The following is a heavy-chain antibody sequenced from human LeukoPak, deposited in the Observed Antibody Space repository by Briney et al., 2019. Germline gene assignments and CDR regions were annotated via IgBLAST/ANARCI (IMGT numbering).Heavy chain of an antibody. J-gene: IGHJ4*02. V-gene: IGHV3-11*05. Sequence: GGSLRLSCAASGFTFSDYYMSWIRQAPGKGLEWVSYISSSSLYTNYADSVKGRFTISRDNAKNSLYLQMNSLRAEDTAVYYCAKDWGYCSSTSCYWDYWGQGTLVTVSS. D-gene: IGHD2-2*01. CDR2: ISSSSLYT. CDR1: GFTFSDYY. CDR3: AKDWGYCSSTSCYWDY.